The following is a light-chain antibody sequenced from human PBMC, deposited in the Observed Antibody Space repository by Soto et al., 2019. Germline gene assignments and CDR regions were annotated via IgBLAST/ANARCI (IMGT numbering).Light chain of an antibody. J-gene: IGLJ3*02. CDR2: RND. CDR1: RSDIGSNY. Sequence: QSVLTQPPSASGTPGQRVTISCSGSRSDIGSNYVYWYQHLPGMAPKLLIYRNDQRPSGVPDRFFGSKSGTSASLAITGLQAEDEADYYCQSYDRSLSGSVFGGGTKLTVL. CDR3: QSYDRSLSGSV. V-gene: IGLV1-47*01.